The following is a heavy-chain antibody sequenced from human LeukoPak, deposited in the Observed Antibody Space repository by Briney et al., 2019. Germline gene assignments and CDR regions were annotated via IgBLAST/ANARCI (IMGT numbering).Heavy chain of an antibody. D-gene: IGHD6-19*01. Sequence: PGGSLRFSCAASGFTFSTYAMSWVRQAPGQGLEWVSAISDGGSNTYHADSVKGRFTISTATSKNTLYLQMHSLRAEDTSVYYSAKDGSSGWPTGLFDYWGQGSLFT. V-gene: IGHV3-23*01. CDR1: GFTFSTYA. J-gene: IGHJ4*02. CDR3: AKDGSSGWPTGLFDY. CDR2: ISDGGSNT.